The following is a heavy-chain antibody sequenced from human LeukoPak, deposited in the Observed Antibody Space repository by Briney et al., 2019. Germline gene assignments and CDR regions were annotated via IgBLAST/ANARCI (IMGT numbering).Heavy chain of an antibody. Sequence: SETLSLTCTVSGGSISSGGYHWSWIRQHPGKGLEWIGEINHSGSTNYNPSLKSRVTISVDTSKNQFSLKLSSVTAADTAVYYCAIQWLKDYWGQGTLVTVSS. CDR2: INHSGST. CDR3: AIQWLKDY. J-gene: IGHJ4*02. V-gene: IGHV4-39*01. CDR1: GGSISSGGYH. D-gene: IGHD5-12*01.